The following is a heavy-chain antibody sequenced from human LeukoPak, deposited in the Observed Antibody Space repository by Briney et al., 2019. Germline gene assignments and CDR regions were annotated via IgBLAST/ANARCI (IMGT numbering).Heavy chain of an antibody. J-gene: IGHJ4*02. CDR1: GGSISSYY. V-gene: IGHV4-59*01. CDR3: ARDRDSLPFYDY. D-gene: IGHD2/OR15-2a*01. Sequence: SETLSLTRTVSGGSISSYYWSWIRQPPGKGLEWIGYIYYSGSTNYNPSLKSRVTISVDTSKNQFSLKLSSVTAADTAVYYCARDRDSLPFYDYWGQGTLVTVSS. CDR2: IYYSGST.